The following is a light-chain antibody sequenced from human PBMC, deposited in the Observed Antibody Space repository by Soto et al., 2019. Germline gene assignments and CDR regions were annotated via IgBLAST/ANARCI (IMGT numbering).Light chain of an antibody. CDR2: LDGSGSY. J-gene: IGLJ2*01. CDR3: ETWDSNTRV. CDR1: SGHSSYI. V-gene: IGLV4-60*02. Sequence: QSVLTQSSSASASPGSSVKLTCTLSSGHSSYIIAWRQQQPGKAPRLLMKLDGSGSYNKGSGVPDRFSGSSSGADRYLTISNLQFEDEADYYCETWDSNTRVFGGGTKVTVL.